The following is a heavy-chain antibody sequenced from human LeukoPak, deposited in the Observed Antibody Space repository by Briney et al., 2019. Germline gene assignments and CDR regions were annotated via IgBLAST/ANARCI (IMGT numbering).Heavy chain of an antibody. D-gene: IGHD3-16*01. V-gene: IGHV4-4*07. CDR2: ITNSGST. J-gene: IGHJ4*02. CDR3: ASYDHGSIVH. CDR1: GVSNSGKY. Sequence: SETLSLTCTVSGVSNSGKYWSWIRQPAGKGLEWIGRITNSGSTNYNPSLKTRVTISGDKSKNQFSLRLTSVTAADTAVYYCASYDHGSIVHWGQGTLVTVSS.